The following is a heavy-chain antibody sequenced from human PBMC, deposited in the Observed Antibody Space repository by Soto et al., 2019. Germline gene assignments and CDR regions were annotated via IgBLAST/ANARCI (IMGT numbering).Heavy chain of an antibody. CDR2: INHSGST. CDR3: ARGGWVYDYVWGSYRFSPYYFDY. CDR1: GGSFSGYY. V-gene: IGHV4-34*01. D-gene: IGHD3-16*02. Sequence: QVQLQQWGAGLLKPSETLSLTCAVYGGSFSGYYWSWIRQPPGKGLEWIGEINHSGSTNYNPSLKSRVTISVDTSKNQFSLKLSSVTAADTAVYYCARGGWVYDYVWGSYRFSPYYFDYWGQGTLVTVSS. J-gene: IGHJ4*02.